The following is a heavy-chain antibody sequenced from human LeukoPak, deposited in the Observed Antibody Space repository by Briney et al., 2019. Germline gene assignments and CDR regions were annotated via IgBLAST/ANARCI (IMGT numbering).Heavy chain of an antibody. V-gene: IGHV5-51*01. CDR2: IYPGESDT. CDR1: GYSFTSYW. Sequence: GESLKISCKGSGYSFTSYWIGWVRPMPGKGLEWMGIIYPGESDTRYSPSFQGQVTISADKSISTAYLQWSSLKASDTAMYYCARHPSPHDEPFDPWGQGTLVTVSS. D-gene: IGHD1-1*01. CDR3: ARHPSPHDEPFDP. J-gene: IGHJ5*02.